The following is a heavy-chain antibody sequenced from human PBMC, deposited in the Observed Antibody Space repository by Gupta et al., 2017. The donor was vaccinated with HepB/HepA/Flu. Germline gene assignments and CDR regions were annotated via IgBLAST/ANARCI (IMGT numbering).Heavy chain of an antibody. CDR3: ARDGADGYTIRSFDN. Sequence: QVQLVESGGGVVQPGRSLRLSCPASGFIFGAYGIHWVRQAPGKGLEWVAHTWYDGSNQHYADSVKGRFTISRDNSKNTLYLQMNRLRVEDTAVYYCARDGADGYTIRSFDNGGQGTLVTVSS. CDR1: GFIFGAYG. J-gene: IGHJ4*02. D-gene: IGHD5-24*01. V-gene: IGHV3-33*01. CDR2: TWYDGSNQ.